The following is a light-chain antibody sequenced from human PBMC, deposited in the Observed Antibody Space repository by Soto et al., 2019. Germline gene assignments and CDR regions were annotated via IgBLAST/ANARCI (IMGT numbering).Light chain of an antibody. CDR2: GAL. CDR3: QQYADSPLYT. V-gene: IGKV3-20*01. J-gene: IGKJ3*01. CDR1: QSVSNNY. Sequence: IVLTQSPDILSLSPGERATLSCRASQSVSNNYLIWYQQKHGQAPRLLIFGALHRATGIPDRFSGSASGTDFTLTISRVEPADVAVYYCQQYADSPLYTFGPGTKLDIK.